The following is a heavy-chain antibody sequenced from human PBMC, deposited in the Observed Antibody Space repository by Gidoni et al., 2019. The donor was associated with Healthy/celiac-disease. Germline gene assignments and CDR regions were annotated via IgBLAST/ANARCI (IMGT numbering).Heavy chain of an antibody. V-gene: IGHV4-39*07. CDR3: ARESINYYDSSGSDY. D-gene: IGHD3-22*01. J-gene: IGHJ4*02. CDR2: IYYSGST. Sequence: QLQLQESGPGLVKPSETLSLTCTVSGGSISSSSYYWGWIRQPPGKGLEWIGSIYYSGSTYYNPSLKSRVTISVDTSKNQFSLKLSSVTAADTAVYYCARESINYYDSSGSDYWGQGTLVTVSS. CDR1: GGSISSSSYY.